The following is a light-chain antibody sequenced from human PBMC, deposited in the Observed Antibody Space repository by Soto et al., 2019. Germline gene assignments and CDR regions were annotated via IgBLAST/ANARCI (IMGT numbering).Light chain of an antibody. CDR2: DSS. CDR1: QNISIW. Sequence: DIQVTQSPSTLSASVGDRVTISCRASQNISIWLAWYQQRPGRAPRLLIYDSSNLESGVPSTFSGSGSGTEFSLTISSLQPDDVATYYCQHYQTFSITFGQGTRLEIK. CDR3: QHYQTFSIT. V-gene: IGKV1-5*01. J-gene: IGKJ5*01.